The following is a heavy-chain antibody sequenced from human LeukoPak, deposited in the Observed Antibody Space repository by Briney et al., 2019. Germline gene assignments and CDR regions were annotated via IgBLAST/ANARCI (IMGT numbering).Heavy chain of an antibody. Sequence: AASVKVSCKASGYTFTSYGISWVRQAPGQGLEWMGWISAYNGNTNYAQKLQGRVTMTTDTSTSTAYMELRSLRSDDTAVYYCARDRQITMVREVIIPFDYWGQGTLVTVSS. CDR2: ISAYNGNT. CDR3: ARDRQITMVREVIIPFDY. J-gene: IGHJ4*02. V-gene: IGHV1-18*04. D-gene: IGHD3-10*01. CDR1: GYTFTSYG.